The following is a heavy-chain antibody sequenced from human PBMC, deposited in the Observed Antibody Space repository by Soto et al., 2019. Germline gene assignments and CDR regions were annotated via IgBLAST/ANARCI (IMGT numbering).Heavy chain of an antibody. CDR1: GFTFSTYG. V-gene: IGHV3-33*01. CDR2: IWYDGSNK. D-gene: IGHD3-10*01. J-gene: IGHJ6*02. CDR3: ARDPPDGVSGGLDV. Sequence: GGSLRLSCAASGFTFSTYGMHWVRQAPGKGLEWLAVIWYDGSNKYYAASVKGRFTISRDNSKKTLYLQMNSLGAEDTAVYYCARDPPDGVSGGLDVWGQGTTVTVSS.